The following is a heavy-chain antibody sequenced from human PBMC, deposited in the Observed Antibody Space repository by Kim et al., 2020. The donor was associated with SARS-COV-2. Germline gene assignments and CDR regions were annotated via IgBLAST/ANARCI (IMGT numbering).Heavy chain of an antibody. J-gene: IGHJ6*02. CDR2: INHSGST. Sequence: SETLSLTCAVYGGSFSGYYWSWIRQPPGTGLEWIGEINHSGSTNYNPSLKLRVTISVDTSKNQFSLKLSSVTAADTAVYYCARPYGSGSYSPNYYYYGMDVWGQGTTVTVSS. D-gene: IGHD3-10*01. CDR3: ARPYGSGSYSPNYYYYGMDV. V-gene: IGHV4-34*01. CDR1: GGSFSGYY.